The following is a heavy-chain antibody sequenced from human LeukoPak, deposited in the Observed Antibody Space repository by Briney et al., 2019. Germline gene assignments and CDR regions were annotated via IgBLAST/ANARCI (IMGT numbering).Heavy chain of an antibody. J-gene: IGHJ4*02. CDR3: ARGDDSSSWYGY. CDR1: GFTFSTYN. CDR2: ISSSSSYI. Sequence: GGSLRLSCAASGFTFSTYNMNWVRQAPGKGLEWVSYISSSSSYIYYADSVKGRFTISRDNAKNSLYLQMNSLRAEDTAVYYCARGDDSSSWYGYWGQGTLVTVSS. D-gene: IGHD6-13*01. V-gene: IGHV3-21*05.